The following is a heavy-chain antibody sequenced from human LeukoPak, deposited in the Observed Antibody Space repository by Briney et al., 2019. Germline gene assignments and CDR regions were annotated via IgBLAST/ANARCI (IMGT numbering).Heavy chain of an antibody. V-gene: IGHV3-74*01. CDR1: GFTFSSYW. CDR3: TTIRPGY. J-gene: IGHJ4*02. CDR2: IKDGGTTT. D-gene: IGHD5-24*01. Sequence: PGGSLRLSCAASGFTFSSYWIHWVRQVPGKGLVWVSRIKDGGTTTDYADSEKGRFTISRDDAKNTLYLQLNSLRAEDTAVYYCTTIRPGYWGRGTLVTVSS.